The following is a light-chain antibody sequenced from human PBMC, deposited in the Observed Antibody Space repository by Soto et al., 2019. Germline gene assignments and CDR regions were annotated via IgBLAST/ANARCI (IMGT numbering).Light chain of an antibody. CDR2: DAS. J-gene: IGKJ4*01. V-gene: IGKV3-11*01. CDR3: QQRSDGLS. CDR1: QTVDNY. Sequence: EIVLTQSPATLALSPGERATLSCRASQTVDNYLGWYQQKVGQAPRLLIYDASKRATGIPSRFSGGGSGTDFTLTISNLEPEDFAVYCCQQRSDGLSFGGGTKVEIK.